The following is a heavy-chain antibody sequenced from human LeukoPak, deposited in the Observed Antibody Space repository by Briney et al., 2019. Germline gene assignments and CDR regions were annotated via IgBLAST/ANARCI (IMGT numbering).Heavy chain of an antibody. D-gene: IGHD6-19*01. CDR1: GFSFSSYW. J-gene: IGHJ6*02. V-gene: IGHV3-7*03. Sequence: PGGSLRLSCATSGFSFSSYWMSWVRQAPGKGLEWVANIKKDGSEKYYVDSVKGRFTISRDNVKNSLYLQMNSLRAEDTGVYYCTTEGVAGTFGGYYYYGMDVWGQGTTVTVSS. CDR3: TTEGVAGTFGGYYYYGMDV. CDR2: IKKDGSEK.